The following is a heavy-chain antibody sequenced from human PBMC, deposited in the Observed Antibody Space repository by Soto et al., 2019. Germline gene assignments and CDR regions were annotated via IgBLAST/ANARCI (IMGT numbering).Heavy chain of an antibody. D-gene: IGHD7-27*01. CDR1: GFTVSNNY. V-gene: IGHV3-53*01. CDR3: ATNRGGGGY. Sequence: EVQLVESGGGLIQPGGSLRLSCAVSGFTVSNNYMSWVRQAPGKGLEGVSVIYSGGYTAYGDSVKGRFTISRDNSKNPSTFKMKSVGPDAAAVFSCATNRGGGGYWGQGTLVTVSS. J-gene: IGHJ4*02. CDR2: IYSGGYT.